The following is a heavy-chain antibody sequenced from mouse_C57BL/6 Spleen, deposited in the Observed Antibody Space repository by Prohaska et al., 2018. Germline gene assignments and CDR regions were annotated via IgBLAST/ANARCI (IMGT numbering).Heavy chain of an antibody. V-gene: IGHV14-4*01. CDR2: IDPENGDT. D-gene: IGHD1-1*01. CDR3: TTNYGSSYSFAY. CDR1: GFNIKDDY. J-gene: IGHJ3*01. Sequence: GAELVRPGASVKLSCTASGFNIKDDYMHWVKQRHEQGLEWIGWIDPENGDTEYASKFQGKATITADTSSNTAYLQLSSLTSEDTAVYYCTTNYGSSYSFAYWGQGTLVTVSA.